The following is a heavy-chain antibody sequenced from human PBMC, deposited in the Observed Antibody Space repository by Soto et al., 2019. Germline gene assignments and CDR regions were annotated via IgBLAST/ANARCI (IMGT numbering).Heavy chain of an antibody. CDR3: AKGGRGTSYYYSGVDV. CDR1: GFTFSGYG. J-gene: IGHJ6*02. V-gene: IGHV3-30*18. Sequence: PGGSLRLSCAASGFTFSGYGMHWVRQAPGKGLEWVAVISYDGNNKYYADSVKGRFTISRDNSKNTLYLQMNSLRAEDTAVYYCAKGGRGTSYYYSGVDVWGQGTTVTVSS. D-gene: IGHD1-1*01. CDR2: ISYDGNNK.